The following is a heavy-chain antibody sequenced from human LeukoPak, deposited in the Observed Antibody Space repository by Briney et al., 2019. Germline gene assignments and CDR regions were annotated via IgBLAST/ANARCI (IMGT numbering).Heavy chain of an antibody. Sequence: ASVKLSCKASGNTFTTYDFNWARQAPGQGFEWMGWMNPKTGRTGFAQKFRGRFTMTRNISISTAYLEVTNLRFEDTALYYCVTGVPWYWGQGSLIIVSS. CDR2: MNPKTGRT. CDR3: VTGVPWY. J-gene: IGHJ4*02. V-gene: IGHV1-8*01. CDR1: GNTFTTYD.